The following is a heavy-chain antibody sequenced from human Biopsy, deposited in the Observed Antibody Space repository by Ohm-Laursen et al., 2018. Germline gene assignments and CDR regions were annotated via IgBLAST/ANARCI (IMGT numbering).Heavy chain of an antibody. CDR2: ITASGGTT. V-gene: IGHV3-23*01. Sequence: SLRLSCAASGISFSRSAMNWVRQAPGKGLEWVSGITASGGTTYYADSVKGRFTISRDNSKNTLSLQMNSLRVEDTAMYYCLREAATGYYRTADFWGQGTLVTVSS. D-gene: IGHD3-9*01. CDR1: GISFSRSA. J-gene: IGHJ4*02. CDR3: LREAATGYYRTADF.